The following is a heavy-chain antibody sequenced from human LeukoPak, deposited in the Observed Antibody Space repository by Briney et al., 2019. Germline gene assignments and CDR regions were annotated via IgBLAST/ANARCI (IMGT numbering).Heavy chain of an antibody. V-gene: IGHV1-2*06. CDR1: GYTFTGYY. J-gene: IGHJ5*02. Sequence: GASVKVSCKASGYTFTGYYMHWVRQAPGQGLEWMGRINPNSGGTNYAQKFQGRVTMTRDTSISTAYMELSRLRSDDTAVYYCARTPIVVVVAATLSWFDPWGPGTLVTVSS. D-gene: IGHD2-15*01. CDR3: ARTPIVVVVAATLSWFDP. CDR2: INPNSGGT.